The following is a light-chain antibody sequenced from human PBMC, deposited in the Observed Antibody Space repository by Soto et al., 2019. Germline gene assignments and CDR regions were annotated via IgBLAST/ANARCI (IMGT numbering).Light chain of an antibody. CDR2: GAS. V-gene: IGKV3-15*01. J-gene: IGKJ1*01. Sequence: EIVMTQSPATLSVSPGERVPLSCRARQSVSSNLAWYQQKPGQAPRLLIYGASTRATGIPARFSGSGSGTEFTLTISSLQSEDYAVYYCQQYRNWPRTFGQGTKV. CDR3: QQYRNWPRT. CDR1: QSVSSN.